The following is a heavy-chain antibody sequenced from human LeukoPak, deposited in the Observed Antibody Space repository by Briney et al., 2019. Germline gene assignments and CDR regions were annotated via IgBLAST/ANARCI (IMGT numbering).Heavy chain of an antibody. V-gene: IGHV3-23*01. CDR3: AKDRHYYDSSGYAWLGY. J-gene: IGHJ4*02. Sequence: GGSLRLSCAASGXTFSSYAMGWVRQAPGKGLEWVSTISGSGGNTYYADTVKGRFTISGDNSKNTLYLQMNSLRAEDTAVYYCAKDRHYYDSSGYAWLGYWGQGTLVTVSS. CDR1: GXTFSSYA. CDR2: ISGSGGNT. D-gene: IGHD3-22*01.